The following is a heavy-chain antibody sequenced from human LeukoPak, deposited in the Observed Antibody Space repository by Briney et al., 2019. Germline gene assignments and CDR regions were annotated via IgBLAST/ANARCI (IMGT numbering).Heavy chain of an antibody. J-gene: IGHJ5*02. D-gene: IGHD3-10*01. CDR3: TKSLRGAYTWFDP. CDR1: GGSMSSYY. V-gene: IGHV4-59*01. Sequence: SETLSLTCTVSGGSMSSYYWSWIRQPPGKGLEWIGYIYNSGTTNYNPSLKTRITILVDTSKNQFSLKLSSVTAADTAVYYRTKSLRGAYTWFDPWGQGTLVTVSS. CDR2: IYNSGTT.